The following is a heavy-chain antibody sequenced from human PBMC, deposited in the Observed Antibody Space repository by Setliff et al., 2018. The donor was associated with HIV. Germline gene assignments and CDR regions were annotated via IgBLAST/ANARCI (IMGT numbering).Heavy chain of an antibody. J-gene: IGHJ4*02. CDR1: GFIFNNHG. V-gene: IGHV3-30*02. Sequence: PGGSLRLSCAASGFIFNNHGMHWVRQAPGKGLEWVTFIEFDGSDKYYVDSVKGRFTISRDNSKSTLYLQMNSLRPEDTAVYYCAKDSWGYHYWGQGTLVTVSS. CDR2: IEFDGSDK. D-gene: IGHD7-27*01. CDR3: AKDSWGYHY.